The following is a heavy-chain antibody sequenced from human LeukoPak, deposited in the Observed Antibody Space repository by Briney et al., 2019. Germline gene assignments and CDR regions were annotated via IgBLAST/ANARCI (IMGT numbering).Heavy chain of an antibody. D-gene: IGHD3-22*01. CDR2: IYYSGNT. J-gene: IGHJ4*02. V-gene: IGHV4-39*07. CDR3: ARAPHFFDTSGSRYYFDY. Sequence: SETLSLTCAVSGGSISSGGYSWSWIRQPPGKGLEWIGSIYYSGNTYYSPSLMSRVTISVDTSKNQFSLILRSVTAADTAVYYCARAPHFFDTSGSRYYFDYWGQGALVTVSS. CDR1: GGSISSGGYS.